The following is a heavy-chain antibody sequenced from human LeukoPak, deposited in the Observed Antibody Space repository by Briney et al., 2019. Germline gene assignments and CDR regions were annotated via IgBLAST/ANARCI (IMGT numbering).Heavy chain of an antibody. V-gene: IGHV4-61*08. Sequence: SETLSLTCAVSGGSISSGGYYWSWIRQPPGKGLERIACISYSGSTKYNPSLKSRVTISVDTSKNQLSLKLSSVTAADTAVYYCAREPGFDSSGYLNWFDPWGQGTLVTVSS. D-gene: IGHD3-22*01. CDR3: AREPGFDSSGYLNWFDP. J-gene: IGHJ5*02. CDR1: GGSISSGGYY. CDR2: ISYSGST.